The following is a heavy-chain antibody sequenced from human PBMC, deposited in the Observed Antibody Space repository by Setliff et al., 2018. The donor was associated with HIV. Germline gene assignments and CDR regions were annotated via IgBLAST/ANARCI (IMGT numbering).Heavy chain of an antibody. CDR1: GYSFTREW. CDR3: PTRTLPTWTADLEAF. J-gene: IGHJ4*02. CDR2: IYPGDSVT. D-gene: IGHD2-21*02. V-gene: IGHV5-51*01. Sequence: GESLKISCKGSGYSFTREWTGXXXQMPGKGLEWMGFIYPGDSVTRXGPSFQVQVPISPDRSIPPPYLQSRRLRAPDPPVYYCPTRTLPTWTADLEAFWGQGTLVTVSS.